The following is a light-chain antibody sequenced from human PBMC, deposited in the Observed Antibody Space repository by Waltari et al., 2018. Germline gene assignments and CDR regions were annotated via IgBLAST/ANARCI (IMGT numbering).Light chain of an antibody. J-gene: IGKJ5*01. CDR2: GVS. V-gene: IGKV3-15*01. Sequence: EVLLTQSPATLSVSPGESATLSCRASHYVGDSLAWYQQTPGQAPRLLIYGVSSRATGVPARFSGRGSGTEFTLTITSLQSEDFGVYYCQQFDSWPLTFGQGTRLEI. CDR3: QQFDSWPLT. CDR1: HYVGDS.